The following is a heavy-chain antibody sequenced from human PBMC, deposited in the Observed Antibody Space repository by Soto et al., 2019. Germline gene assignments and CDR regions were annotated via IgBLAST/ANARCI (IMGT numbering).Heavy chain of an antibody. V-gene: IGHV3-23*01. Sequence: PGGSLRLSCAASGFTFSSCSMSWVRQAPGKGLEWVSALSSGGGAYYADSVKGRFTISRDNSKSTLYLQMDSLRAEDTAVYYCAKDIGPQDYCTFDYWGQGALVTVSS. J-gene: IGHJ4*02. CDR2: LSSGGGA. CDR3: AKDIGPQDYCTFDY. D-gene: IGHD3-10*01. CDR1: GFTFSSCS.